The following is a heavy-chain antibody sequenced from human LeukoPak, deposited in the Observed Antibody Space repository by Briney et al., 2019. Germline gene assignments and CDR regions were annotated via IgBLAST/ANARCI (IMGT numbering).Heavy chain of an antibody. CDR2: IYSGGST. V-gene: IGHV3-66*02. CDR3: ARSIVPLGYFGY. J-gene: IGHJ4*02. D-gene: IGHD2-2*01. CDR1: GFTVSSNC. Sequence: GGSLRLSCAASGFTVSSNCMSWVRQAPGKGLEWVSVIYSGGSTYYADSVKGRFTISRDNSKNTLYLQMNSLRAEDTAVYYCARSIVPLGYFGYWGQGTLVTVSS.